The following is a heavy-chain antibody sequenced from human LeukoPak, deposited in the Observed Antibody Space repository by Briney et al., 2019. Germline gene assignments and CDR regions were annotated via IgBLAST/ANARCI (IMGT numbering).Heavy chain of an antibody. CDR3: ARGAGYNYHP. Sequence: GASVTVSYKASGYTFTSYYMHWVRQAPGQGREWMGIINPSGGSTSYAQKSQGRVTMTRDTSTSTVYMELSSLRSEDTAVYYCARGAGYNYHPWGQGTLVTVSS. CDR1: GYTFTSYY. V-gene: IGHV1-46*01. CDR2: INPSGGST. J-gene: IGHJ5*02. D-gene: IGHD5-24*01.